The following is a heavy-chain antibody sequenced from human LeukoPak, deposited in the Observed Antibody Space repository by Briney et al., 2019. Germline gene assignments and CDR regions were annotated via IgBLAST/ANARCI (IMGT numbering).Heavy chain of an antibody. V-gene: IGHV3-23*01. D-gene: IGHD3-3*01. Sequence: QPGGSLRLSCATSGFTFSRYAMSWVRQAPGKGLEWVSGISNSGRSTYYADPVKGRFTISRDNSKSTLYLQMNSLRAEDTAVYYCAKDRLESWSGFYFGLFDYWGQGALVTVAS. CDR2: ISNSGRST. J-gene: IGHJ4*02. CDR1: GFTFSRYA. CDR3: AKDRLESWSGFYFGLFDY.